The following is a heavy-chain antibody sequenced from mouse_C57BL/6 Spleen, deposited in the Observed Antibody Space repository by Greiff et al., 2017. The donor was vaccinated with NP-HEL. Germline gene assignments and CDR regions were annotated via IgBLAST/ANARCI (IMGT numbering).Heavy chain of an antibody. CDR3: ARNREYFDV. V-gene: IGHV2-2*01. Sequence: QVQLQQSGPGLVQPSQSLSITCTVSGFSLTSYGVHWVRQSPGKGLEWLGVIWSGGSTDYNAAFISRLSISKDNSKSQVVFKMNSLQADDTAIYYCARNREYFDVWGTGTTVTVSS. J-gene: IGHJ1*03. CDR2: IWSGGST. D-gene: IGHD3-3*01. CDR1: GFSLTSYG.